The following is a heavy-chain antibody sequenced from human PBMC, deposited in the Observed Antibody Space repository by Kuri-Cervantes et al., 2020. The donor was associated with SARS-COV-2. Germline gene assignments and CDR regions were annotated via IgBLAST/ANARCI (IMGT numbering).Heavy chain of an antibody. Sequence: GESLKISCAASGFTFSSYGMHWVRQAPGKGLEWVAFIRYDGRDKYYGDSVKGRFTISRENYINTLWLEMNSLRAEDTAVYYCAKDPVAGTWGDNFDYWGQGTLVTVSS. CDR3: AKDPVAGTWGDNFDY. V-gene: IGHV3-30*02. CDR1: GFTFSSYG. J-gene: IGHJ4*02. CDR2: IRYDGRDK. D-gene: IGHD6-19*01.